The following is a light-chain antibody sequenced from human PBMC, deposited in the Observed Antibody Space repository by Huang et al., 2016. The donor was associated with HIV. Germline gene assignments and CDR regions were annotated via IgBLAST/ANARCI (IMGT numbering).Light chain of an antibody. CDR1: QGLGTY. CDR3: HQTYSVPWT. J-gene: IGKJ1*01. Sequence: DIPMTQSPPSLSASIGDRVTIICRASQGLGTYLLWYKQKSGRAPSLLIDGESNLETGVQSRFSGHGSGTNFSLTINNLQPDDLATDYCHQTYSVPWTFGLGTKVDTK. V-gene: IGKV1-39*01. CDR2: GES.